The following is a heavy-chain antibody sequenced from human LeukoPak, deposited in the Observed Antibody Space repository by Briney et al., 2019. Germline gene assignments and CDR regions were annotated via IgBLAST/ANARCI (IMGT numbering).Heavy chain of an antibody. CDR1: GFTFSSYA. CDR2: ISYDGSNK. V-gene: IGHV3-30*04. Sequence: GRSLRLSCAASGFTFSSYAMHWVRQAPGKGLEWVAVISYDGSNKYYADSVKGRFTISRDNSKNTLYLQMNSLRAEDTAVYYCARGGGSENQYAPWYFDYWGQGILVTVSS. CDR3: ARGGGSENQYAPWYFDY. D-gene: IGHD3-10*01. J-gene: IGHJ4*02.